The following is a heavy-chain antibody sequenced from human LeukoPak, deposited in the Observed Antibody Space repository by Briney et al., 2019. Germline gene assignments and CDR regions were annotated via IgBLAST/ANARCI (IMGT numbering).Heavy chain of an antibody. CDR3: ANGGSIAVATPLDY. J-gene: IGHJ4*02. V-gene: IGHV3-23*01. Sequence: PGGSLRLSCAASGFTFSSYAMSWVRQAPGKGLEWVSGITGSGGSTYYADPVKGRFTISRDNSKNTLYLQMNRLRAEDTAVYYCANGGSIAVATPLDYWGQGTLVTVSS. CDR1: GFTFSSYA. CDR2: ITGSGGST. D-gene: IGHD6-19*01.